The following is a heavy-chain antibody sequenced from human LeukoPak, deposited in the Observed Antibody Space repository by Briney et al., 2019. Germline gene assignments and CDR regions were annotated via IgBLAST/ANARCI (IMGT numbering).Heavy chain of an antibody. V-gene: IGHV3-21*01. CDR2: ISSSSSYI. CDR1: GFTFSSYS. D-gene: IGHD3-3*01. J-gene: IGHJ4*02. CDR3: ASKYDFWRGTPYFDY. Sequence: GGSLRLSCAASGFTFSSYSMNWVRQAPGKGLEWVSSISSSSSYIYYADSVKGRFTISRDNAKNSLYLQMNSLRAEDTAVYYCASKYDFWRGTPYFDYWGQGTLVTVSS.